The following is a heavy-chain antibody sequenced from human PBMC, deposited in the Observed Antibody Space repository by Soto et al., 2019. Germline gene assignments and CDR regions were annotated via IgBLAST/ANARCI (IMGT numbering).Heavy chain of an antibody. CDR1: DGSISSYY. D-gene: IGHD3-10*01. Sequence: SEALCLTWTVSDGSISSYYWSWSRQPPGKGLEWIGYIYYSGSTDHNPSLKSRVTISVDTSKNQFSLKLSSVTAADTAVYFCARHWYGSGNHYPFDSWGQGTLVTVSS. CDR3: ARHWYGSGNHYPFDS. V-gene: IGHV4-59*08. CDR2: IYYSGST. J-gene: IGHJ4*02.